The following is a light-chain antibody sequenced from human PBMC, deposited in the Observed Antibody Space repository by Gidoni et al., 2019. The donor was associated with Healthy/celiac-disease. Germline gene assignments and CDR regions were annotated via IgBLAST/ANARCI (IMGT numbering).Light chain of an antibody. Sequence: DIKMTKSPSTLSASVGDRVTITCGASQSISSWLAWYQQKPGKAPKLLIYKASSLESGVPSRFSGSVSGTEFTLTISSLQPDDFATYYCQQYNSYSWTFGQGTKVEIK. V-gene: IGKV1-5*03. J-gene: IGKJ1*01. CDR1: QSISSW. CDR3: QQYNSYSWT. CDR2: KAS.